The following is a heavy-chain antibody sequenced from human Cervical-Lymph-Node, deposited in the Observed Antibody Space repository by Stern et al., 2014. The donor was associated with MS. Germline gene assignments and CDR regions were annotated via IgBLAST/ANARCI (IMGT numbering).Heavy chain of an antibody. V-gene: IGHV3-53*01. CDR2: ITNVGST. Sequence: EVQLVESGGGVIQPGGSLRLSCTASGVTVSRDYMTWVRPATGKGLEGISRITNVGSTCYTDSVKGRFTISRDDSKNTVYLHMTSLRAEDTAMYYCARDTSSPERSDWWGQGTLVTVSS. CDR3: ARDTSSPERSDW. CDR1: GVTVSRDY. J-gene: IGHJ4*02. D-gene: IGHD1-1*01.